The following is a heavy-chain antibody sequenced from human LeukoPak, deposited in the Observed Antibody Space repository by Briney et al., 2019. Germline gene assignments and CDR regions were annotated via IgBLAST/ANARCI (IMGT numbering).Heavy chain of an antibody. CDR3: ARGDDFPGDH. D-gene: IGHD2/OR15-2a*01. CDR2: IHPEGNEK. Sequence: GGSLRLSCVVSGFTFSNFWMSWVRQAPGRGLEWVANIHPEGNEKYHVESVKGRFTISRDNGKNLLFLQMNGLRVEDTAVYYCARGDDFPGDHWGQGTLVTVSS. V-gene: IGHV3-7*04. J-gene: IGHJ4*02. CDR1: GFTFSNFW.